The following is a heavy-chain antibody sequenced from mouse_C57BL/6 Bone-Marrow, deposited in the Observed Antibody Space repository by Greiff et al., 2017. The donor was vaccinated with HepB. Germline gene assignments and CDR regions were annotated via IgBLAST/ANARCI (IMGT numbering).Heavy chain of an antibody. Sequence: QVQLQQSGAELVKPGASVKLSCKASGYTFTEYTIHWVKQRPGQGLEWIGMIHPNSGSTNYNEKFKSKATLTVDKSSSTAYMQLSSLTSEDSAVYYCSRVRLRREGFDYWGQGTTLTVSS. V-gene: IGHV1-64*01. CDR2: IHPNSGST. CDR1: GYTFTEYT. D-gene: IGHD2-4*01. J-gene: IGHJ2*01. CDR3: SRVRLRREGFDY.